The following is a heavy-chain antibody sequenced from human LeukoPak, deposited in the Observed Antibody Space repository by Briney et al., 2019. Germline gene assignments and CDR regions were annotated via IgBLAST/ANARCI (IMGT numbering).Heavy chain of an antibody. CDR3: ARGTITILRGVKDGEFDH. CDR1: GGSISSSSYY. D-gene: IGHD3-10*01. Sequence: PSETLSLTCTVSGGSISSSSYYWGWIRQPPGKGLEWIGSIYYSGSTYYSPSLKSRVTISVDTSKNQFSLKLSSVTAADTAVYYCARGTITILRGVKDGEFDHWGQGTLVTVSS. V-gene: IGHV4-39*07. J-gene: IGHJ4*02. CDR2: IYYSGST.